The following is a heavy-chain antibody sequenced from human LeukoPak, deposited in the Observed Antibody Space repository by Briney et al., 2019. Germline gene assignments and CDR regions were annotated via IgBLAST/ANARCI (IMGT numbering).Heavy chain of an antibody. V-gene: IGHV4-39*07. CDR3: ARSAYSSAWYDFGY. CDR1: GGSISGSSCY. CDR2: IYYSGTT. Sequence: SETLSLTCTVSGGSISGSSCYWGWIRQPPGKGLEWIGSIYYSGTTYHKPSLKSRVTVSVDTSKNQFSLNLSSVTAADTAVYYCARSAYSSAWYDFGYWGHGTLVTVSS. D-gene: IGHD6-19*01. J-gene: IGHJ4*01.